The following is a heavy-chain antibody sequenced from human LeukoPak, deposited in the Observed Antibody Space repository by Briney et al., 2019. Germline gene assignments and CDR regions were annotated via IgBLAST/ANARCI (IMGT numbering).Heavy chain of an antibody. Sequence: SQTLSLTCTVSGGSISSGDYYWTWIRQPPGKGLEWIGYIYHSGSTHDNSSLKSRLTISVDTSKNQFSLKLSSVTAADTAVYYCARGLRGIMIRGAITDLNWFDAWGQGTLVIVSS. CDR2: IYHSGST. V-gene: IGHV4-30-4*01. CDR3: ARGLRGIMIRGAITDLNWFDA. CDR1: GGSISSGDYY. J-gene: IGHJ5*02. D-gene: IGHD3-10*01.